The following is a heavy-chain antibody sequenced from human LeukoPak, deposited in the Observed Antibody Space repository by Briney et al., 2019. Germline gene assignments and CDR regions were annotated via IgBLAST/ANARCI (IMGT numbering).Heavy chain of an antibody. CDR1: GGSFSGYY. CDR2: INHSGST. J-gene: IGHJ5*02. CDR3: ARGWLLWFGELLSNWSDP. D-gene: IGHD3-10*01. V-gene: IGHV4-34*01. Sequence: SETLSLTCAVYGGSFSGYYWSWIRQPPGKGLEWIGEINHSGSTNYNPSLKSRVTISVDTSKNQFSLKLSSVTAADTAVYYCARGWLLWFGELLSNWSDPWGQGTLVTVSS.